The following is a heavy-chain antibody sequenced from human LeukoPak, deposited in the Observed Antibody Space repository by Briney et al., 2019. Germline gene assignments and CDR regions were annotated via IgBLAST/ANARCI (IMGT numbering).Heavy chain of an antibody. D-gene: IGHD2-2*01. V-gene: IGHV3-30*02. CDR3: AKGSKSIPVDP. CDR2: IRNDGSNK. CDR1: GFTFSSYG. J-gene: IGHJ5*02. Sequence: GGSLRLSCAASGFTFSSYGMDWVRRAPGKGLEWVAFIRNDGSNKYYADSVKGRFTISRDNSKNTLYLQMNSLRAEDTAVYYCAKGSKSIPVDPWGQGTLVTVSS.